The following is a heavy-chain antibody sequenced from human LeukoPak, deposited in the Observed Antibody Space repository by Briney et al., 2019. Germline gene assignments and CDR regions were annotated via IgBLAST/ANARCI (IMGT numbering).Heavy chain of an antibody. CDR1: GGSFSGYY. V-gene: IGHV4-34*01. D-gene: IGHD6-19*01. CDR2: INHSGTT. J-gene: IGHJ4*02. Sequence: SETLSLTCAVYGGSFSGYYWSWIRQPPGKGLEWIGEINHSGTTDYNPSLKSRVTISVDTSKNQFSLKLSSVTAADTAVYYCARLLAVAGSPFDYWGQGTLVTVSS. CDR3: ARLLAVAGSPFDY.